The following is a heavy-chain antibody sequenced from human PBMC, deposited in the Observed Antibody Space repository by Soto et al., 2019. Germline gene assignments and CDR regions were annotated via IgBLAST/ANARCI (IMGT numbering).Heavy chain of an antibody. D-gene: IGHD2-8*01. Sequence: ASVKVSCKASGYSFTDYHIHWVRRAPGQGLEWLGRINPKSGGTSTAQKFQGWVTMTTDTSNSTASMELTRLTSDDTAIYYFARGASTDCSNGVCSFFYTHYMDVWGQGTTVTVSS. V-gene: IGHV1-2*04. CDR1: GYSFTDYH. CDR3: ARGASTDCSNGVCSFFYTHYMDV. CDR2: INPKSGGT. J-gene: IGHJ6*02.